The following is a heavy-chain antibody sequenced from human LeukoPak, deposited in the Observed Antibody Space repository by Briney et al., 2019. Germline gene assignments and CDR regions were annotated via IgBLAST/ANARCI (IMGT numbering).Heavy chain of an antibody. D-gene: IGHD3-10*01. CDR2: IKSKTDGGTT. CDR3: TTDSRPPYYYGSGSYSAFDI. CDR1: GFTFSNAW. Sequence: PGGSLRLSCAASGFTFSNAWMSWVRQAPGKGLEWVGRIKSKTDGGTTDYAAPVKGRFTISRDDSKNTLYLQMNSLKTEDTAVYYCTTDSRPPYYYGSGSYSAFDIWGQGTMVTVSS. V-gene: IGHV3-15*01. J-gene: IGHJ3*02.